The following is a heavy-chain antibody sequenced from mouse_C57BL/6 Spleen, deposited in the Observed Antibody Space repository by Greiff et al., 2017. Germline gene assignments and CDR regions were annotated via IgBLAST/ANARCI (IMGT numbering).Heavy chain of an antibody. CDR3: ARSGRTGNYFDY. D-gene: IGHD4-1*01. Sequence: VKVVESGAELVRPGTSVKVSCKASGYAFTNYLIEWVKQRPGQGLEWIGVINPGSGGTNYNEKFKGKATLTADKSSSTAYMQLSSLTSEDSAVYFCARSGRTGNYFDYWGQGTTLTVSS. V-gene: IGHV1-54*01. CDR2: INPGSGGT. J-gene: IGHJ2*01. CDR1: GYAFTNYL.